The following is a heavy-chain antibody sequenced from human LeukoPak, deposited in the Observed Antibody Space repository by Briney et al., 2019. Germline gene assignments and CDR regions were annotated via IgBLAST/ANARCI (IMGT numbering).Heavy chain of an antibody. J-gene: IGHJ6*03. CDR3: AKSAVGGYSSSPSYYYYMDV. D-gene: IGHD6-6*01. CDR1: GFTFSSYA. V-gene: IGHV3-23*01. CDR2: ISGSGGST. Sequence: GGSLRLSCAASGFTFSSYAVSWVRQAPGKGLEWVSAISGSGGSTYYADSVKGRFTISRDNSKNTLYLQMNSLRAEDTAVYYCAKSAVGGYSSSPSYYYYMDVWGEGTTVTVSS.